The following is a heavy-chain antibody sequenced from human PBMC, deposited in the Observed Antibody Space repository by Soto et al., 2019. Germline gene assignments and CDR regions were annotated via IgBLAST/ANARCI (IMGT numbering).Heavy chain of an antibody. CDR3: ATDRLEYSSGWYGRNDY. D-gene: IGHD6-19*01. Sequence: PGGSLRLSCAASGFTVSSNYMSWVRQAPGKGLEWVSVIYSGGSTYYADSVKGRFTISRHNSKNTLYLQMNSLRAEDTAVYYCATDRLEYSSGWYGRNDYWGQGTLVTVSS. CDR1: GFTVSSNY. J-gene: IGHJ4*02. CDR2: IYSGGST. V-gene: IGHV3-53*04.